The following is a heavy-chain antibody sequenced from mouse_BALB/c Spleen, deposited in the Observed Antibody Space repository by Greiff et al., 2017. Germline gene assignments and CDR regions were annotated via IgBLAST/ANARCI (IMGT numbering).Heavy chain of an antibody. V-gene: IGHV1-69*02. D-gene: IGHD2-3*01. CDR3: TRWGYDYLDY. CDR2: IYPSDSYT. Sequence: VQLQQPGAELVRPGASVKLSCKASGYTFTSYWINWVKQRPGQGLEWIGNIYPSDSYTNYNQKFKDKATLTVDKSSSTAYMQLSSPTSEDSAVYYCTRWGYDYLDYWGQGTTLTVSS. CDR1: GYTFTSYW. J-gene: IGHJ2*01.